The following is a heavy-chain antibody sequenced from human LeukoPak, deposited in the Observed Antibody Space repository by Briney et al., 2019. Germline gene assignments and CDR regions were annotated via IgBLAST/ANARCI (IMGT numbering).Heavy chain of an antibody. D-gene: IGHD2-15*01. J-gene: IGHJ6*02. CDR1: GGSSSGYY. CDR2: INHSGST. CDR3: ARGPFDIVVVVAATQPDYYYYGMDV. V-gene: IGHV4-34*01. Sequence: SETLSLTCAVYGGSSSGYYWSWIRQPPGKGLEWIGEINHSGSTNYNPSLKSRVTISVDTSKNQFSLKLSSVTAADTAVYYCARGPFDIVVVVAATQPDYYYYGMDVWGQGTTVTVSS.